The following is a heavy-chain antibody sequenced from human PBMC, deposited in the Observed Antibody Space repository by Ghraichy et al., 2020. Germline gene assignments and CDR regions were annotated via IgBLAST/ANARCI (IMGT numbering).Heavy chain of an antibody. D-gene: IGHD4-11*01. Sequence: LSLTCAASGFTFDDYAMHWVRQAPWKRLDWVSGISWNSGSIGYADSVKGRFTISRDKAKNSLYLQMNSLRAEDTALYYCAKGYLYSNYYFDYWGQGTLVTVSS. CDR2: ISWNSGSI. J-gene: IGHJ4*02. CDR3: AKGYLYSNYYFDY. V-gene: IGHV3-9*01. CDR1: GFTFDDYA.